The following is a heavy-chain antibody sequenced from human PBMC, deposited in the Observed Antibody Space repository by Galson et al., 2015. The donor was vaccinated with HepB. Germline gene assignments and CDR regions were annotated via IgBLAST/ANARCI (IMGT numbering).Heavy chain of an antibody. Sequence: SLRLSCAASGFTFSSYSMNWVRQAPGKGLEWVSSISSSSSYIYYADSVKGRFTISRDNAKNSLYLQMNSLRAEDTAVYYCARASRGSGSYYYYYYGMDVWGQGTTVTVSS. CDR2: ISSSSSYI. V-gene: IGHV3-21*01. CDR1: GFTFSSYS. D-gene: IGHD3-10*01. CDR3: ARASRGSGSYYYYYYGMDV. J-gene: IGHJ6*02.